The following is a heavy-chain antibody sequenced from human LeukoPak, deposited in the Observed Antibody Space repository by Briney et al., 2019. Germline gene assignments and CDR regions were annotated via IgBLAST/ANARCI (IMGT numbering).Heavy chain of an antibody. V-gene: IGHV1-18*01. CDR2: INAYNGNT. J-gene: IGHJ5*02. Sequence: ASVKVSCKASGYTFTNYGISWVRQAPGQGLEWMGWINAYNGNTNYVQKLQGRVTMTTDTSTSTAYMELRSLRSDDTAVYYCARDKKISTVTPNWFDPWGQGTLVTVSS. CDR3: ARDKKISTVTPNWFDP. CDR1: GYTFTNYG. D-gene: IGHD4-17*01.